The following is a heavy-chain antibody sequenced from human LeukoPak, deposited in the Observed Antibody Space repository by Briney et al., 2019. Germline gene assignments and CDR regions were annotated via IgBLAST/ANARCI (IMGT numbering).Heavy chain of an antibody. CDR1: GGSISSGGYY. Sequence: TLSLTCTVSGGSISSGGYYWSWIRQHPGKGLEWIGYIYYSGSTYYNPSLKSRVTISVDTSKNQFSLKLSSVTAADTAVYYCARDDSSGWAFDYWGQGTLVTVSS. V-gene: IGHV4-31*03. CDR3: ARDDSSGWAFDY. J-gene: IGHJ4*02. CDR2: IYYSGST. D-gene: IGHD6-19*01.